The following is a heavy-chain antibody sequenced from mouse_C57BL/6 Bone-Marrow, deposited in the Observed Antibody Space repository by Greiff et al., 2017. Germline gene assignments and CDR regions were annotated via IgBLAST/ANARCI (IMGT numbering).Heavy chain of an antibody. CDR3: ARDEAVRRNFDV. Sequence: EVKLVESGGGLVKPGGSLKLSCAASGFTFSSYAMSWVRQTPEKRLEWVATISDGGSYTYYPDTVKGRFTISRDNAKNNLYLQMSHLKSEDTAMXYCARDEAVRRNFDVWGTGTTVTVSS. D-gene: IGHD2-14*01. V-gene: IGHV5-4*01. CDR2: ISDGGSYT. CDR1: GFTFSSYA. J-gene: IGHJ1*03.